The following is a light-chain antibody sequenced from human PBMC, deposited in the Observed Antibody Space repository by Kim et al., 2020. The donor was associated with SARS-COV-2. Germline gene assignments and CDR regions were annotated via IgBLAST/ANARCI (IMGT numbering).Light chain of an antibody. J-gene: IGLJ2*01. Sequence: TVTICRSHNGGSIENKYVHWYQQSPGSSPTTIKCEEEKRPSGIHDRFSGSVDSSANSASRSITGRRAEDEAEYYCQSYDSDSNVVFGGGTQLTVL. CDR1: GGSIENKY. V-gene: IGLV6-57*01. CDR3: QSYDSDSNVV. CDR2: EEE.